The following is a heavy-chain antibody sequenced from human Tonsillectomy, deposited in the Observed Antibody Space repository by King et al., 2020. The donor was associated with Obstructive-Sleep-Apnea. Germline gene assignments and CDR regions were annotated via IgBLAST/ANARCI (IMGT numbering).Heavy chain of an antibody. V-gene: IGHV4-4*02. CDR1: GDSISSSNW. CDR3: ARENDHSDNWFDP. CDR2: IYHSGST. Sequence: VQLQESGPGLVKPSGTLSLTCAVSGDSISSSNWWSWVRQPPGKGLEWIGEIYHSGSTNYNPSLKSRVTISVDMSKNQFSLNLKSVTAADTAVYYCARENDHSDNWFDPWGQGTLVTVSS. D-gene: IGHD4-11*01. J-gene: IGHJ5*02.